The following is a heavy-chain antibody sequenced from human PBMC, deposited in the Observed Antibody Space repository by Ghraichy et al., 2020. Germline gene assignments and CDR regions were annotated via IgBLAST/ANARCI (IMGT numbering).Heavy chain of an antibody. J-gene: IGHJ2*01. CDR2: IGTGYVT. Sequence: GGSLRLSCAASGFPFSRYDMHWVRQVTGKGLEWVSAIGTGYVTCYPESVKGRFTISRENAKNSLYLQMNSLRVEDTVVYYCAREGSTLTGNWDDWYFDLWGRGTLVTVSS. V-gene: IGHV3-13*04. CDR3: AREGSTLTGNWDDWYFDL. D-gene: IGHD1-1*01. CDR1: GFPFSRYD.